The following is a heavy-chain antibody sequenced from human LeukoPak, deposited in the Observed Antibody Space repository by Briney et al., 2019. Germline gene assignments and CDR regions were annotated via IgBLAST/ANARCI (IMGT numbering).Heavy chain of an antibody. J-gene: IGHJ3*02. CDR1: GFTFSSYA. Sequence: PGGSLRLSCAASGFTFSSYAMHWVRQAPGKGLEWVAVISYDGSNKYYADSVKGRFTISRDNSKNTLYLQMNSLRAEDTAVYYCAKDLGYCSGGSCYSGAFDIWGQGTMVTVSS. CDR2: ISYDGSNK. D-gene: IGHD2-15*01. V-gene: IGHV3-30-3*01. CDR3: AKDLGYCSGGSCYSGAFDI.